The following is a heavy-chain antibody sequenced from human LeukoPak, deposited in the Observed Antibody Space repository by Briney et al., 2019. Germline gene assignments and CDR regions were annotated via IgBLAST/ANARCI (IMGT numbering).Heavy chain of an antibody. CDR1: GYTFTGYY. CDR3: ARHLVLIYSSGWYEGIDY. Sequence: ASVKVSCKASGYTFTGYYMHWVRQAPGQGLEWMGRIIPILGIANYAQKFQGRVTITADKSTSTAYMELSSLRSEDTAVYYCARHLVLIYSSGWYEGIDYWGQGTLVTVSS. V-gene: IGHV1-69*02. CDR2: IIPILGIA. J-gene: IGHJ4*02. D-gene: IGHD6-19*01.